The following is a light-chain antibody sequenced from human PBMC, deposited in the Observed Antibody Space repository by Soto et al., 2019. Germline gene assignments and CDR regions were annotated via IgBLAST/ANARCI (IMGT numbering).Light chain of an antibody. J-gene: IGKJ1*01. CDR3: QQKYRVPRT. V-gene: IGKV1-39*01. Sequence: DIQMTQYPSSLSASVGDRITITCRASQSISSSLNWYQHKPGKAPKLLIYGASTLQSGVPSRFSGSGSGTDFTLTISSLQPEDYATYFCQQKYRVPRTFGQGTKVEIK. CDR1: QSISSS. CDR2: GAS.